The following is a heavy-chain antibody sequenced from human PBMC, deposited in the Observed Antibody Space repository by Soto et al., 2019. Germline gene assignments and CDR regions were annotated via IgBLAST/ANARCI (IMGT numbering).Heavy chain of an antibody. CDR1: GYTFTGYY. CDR2: INPNSGGT. Sequence: ASVKVSCKASGYTFTGYYMHGVRQAPGQGLEWMGWINPNSGGTNYAQKFQGRVTMTRDTSISTAYMELSRLRSDDTAVYYCARLHLYYGGNSGRAFEYWGQGTLVTVSS. J-gene: IGHJ4*02. D-gene: IGHD4-17*01. CDR3: ARLHLYYGGNSGRAFEY. V-gene: IGHV1-2*02.